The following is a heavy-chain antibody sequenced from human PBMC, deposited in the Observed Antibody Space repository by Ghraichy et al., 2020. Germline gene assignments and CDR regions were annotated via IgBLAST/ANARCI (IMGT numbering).Heavy chain of an antibody. D-gene: IGHD6-19*01. CDR3: AKSPSGWVYDAFDM. CDR2: ISGSGGST. J-gene: IGHJ3*02. CDR1: GFTFSSYA. Sequence: GGSLRLSCAASGFTFSSYAMSWVRQAPGKGLEWVSVISGSGGSTYYADSVKGRFTISRDNSKNTLYLHMNSLRAEDMAVYYCAKSPSGWVYDAFDMWGQGTMVTVSS. V-gene: IGHV3-23*01.